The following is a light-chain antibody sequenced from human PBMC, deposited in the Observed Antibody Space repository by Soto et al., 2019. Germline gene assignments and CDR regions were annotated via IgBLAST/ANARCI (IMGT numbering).Light chain of an antibody. J-gene: IGLJ2*01. CDR2: EGS. CDR3: CSYAGSNTPVV. CDR1: GGDVGSYNL. Sequence: QSALTQPASVSGSPGQSITISCPGTGGDVGSYNLVSWYQQYPGKAPKLMIYEGSKRPSGVSNRFFGSKSGNTASLTISGLQAEDEADYYCCSYAGSNTPVVFGGGTKVTVL. V-gene: IGLV2-23*01.